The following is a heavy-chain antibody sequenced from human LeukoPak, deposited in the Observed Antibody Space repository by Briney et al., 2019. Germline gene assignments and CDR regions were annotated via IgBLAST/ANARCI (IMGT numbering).Heavy chain of an antibody. D-gene: IGHD6-6*01. CDR3: ATGSSSSHPDY. J-gene: IGHJ4*02. Sequence: ASVKVSCKISGYSFTDSYMHWIQQAPGKGLGWVGLVDPEDGEAIYAEKFQGRVTITADTSADTSYMELSSLRSDDTAVYYCATGSSSSHPDYWGQRTLVTVSS. V-gene: IGHV1-69-2*01. CDR2: VDPEDGEA. CDR1: GYSFTDSY.